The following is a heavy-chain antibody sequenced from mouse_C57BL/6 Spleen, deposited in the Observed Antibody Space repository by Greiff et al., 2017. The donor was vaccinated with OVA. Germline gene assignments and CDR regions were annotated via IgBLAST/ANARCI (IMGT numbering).Heavy chain of an antibody. CDR3: APYYGYDGGAMDY. V-gene: IGHV1-64*01. Sequence: VQLQQPGAELVKPGASVKLSCKASGYTFTSYWMHWVKQRPGQGLEWIGMIHPNSGSTNYNEKFKSKATLTVDKSSSTAYMQLSSLTSEDSAVYYGAPYYGYDGGAMDYWGQGTSVTVSS. D-gene: IGHD2-9*01. CDR1: GYTFTSYW. CDR2: IHPNSGST. J-gene: IGHJ4*01.